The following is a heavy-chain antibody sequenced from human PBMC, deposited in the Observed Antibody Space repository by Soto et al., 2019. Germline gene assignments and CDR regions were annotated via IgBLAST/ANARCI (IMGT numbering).Heavy chain of an antibody. CDR3: AKLTAVTTNFDY. CDR2: LSGSGDAT. V-gene: IGHV3-23*01. Sequence: GGSLRLSCVVSGLTLSNFAMSWVRQAPGKGLEWVSSLSGSGDATYYADSVKGRFTISRDHSKNTLYLQMNSLRAEDTAIYYCAKLTAVTTNFDYWGQGT. CDR1: GLTLSNFA. J-gene: IGHJ4*02. D-gene: IGHD4-17*01.